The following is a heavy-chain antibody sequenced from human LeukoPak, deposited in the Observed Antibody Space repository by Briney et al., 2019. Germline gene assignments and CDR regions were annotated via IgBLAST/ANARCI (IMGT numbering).Heavy chain of an antibody. D-gene: IGHD1-14*01. V-gene: IGHV3-23*01. J-gene: IGHJ6*03. CDR3: AKDITEDYYYYYMDV. CDR2: ISGSGGST. Sequence: GGSLRLSCAASGFTFSSYGMHWVRQAPGKGLEWVSAISGSGGSTYYADSVKGRFTISRDNPKNTLYLQMNSLRAEDTAVYYCAKDITEDYYYYYMDVWGKGTTVTVSS. CDR1: GFTFSSYG.